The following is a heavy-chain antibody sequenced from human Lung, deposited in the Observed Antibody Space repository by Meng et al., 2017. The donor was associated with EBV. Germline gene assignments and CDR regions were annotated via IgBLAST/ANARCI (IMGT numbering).Heavy chain of an antibody. D-gene: IGHD6-19*01. J-gene: IGHJ5*02. Sequence: VRLWQSRSELKRPGSSVTISCGASGGSFGSYVSACIPQAPGQGLEWMGWLNTNTGTTTYAQGLTGRFVLSLDTSVRTTYLQINSLKAEDTAVYYCARVITVAGAFFWDLWGQGTLVTVSS. V-gene: IGHV7-4-1*02. CDR1: GGSFGSYV. CDR3: ARVITVAGAFFWDL. CDR2: LNTNTGTT.